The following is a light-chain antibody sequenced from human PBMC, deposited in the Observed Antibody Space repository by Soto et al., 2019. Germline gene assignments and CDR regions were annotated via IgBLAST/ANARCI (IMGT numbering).Light chain of an antibody. Sequence: EIVMTQSPATLSVSPGERATLSCRASQSVSSNFAWYQQKPGQTPKLLIYVASTRATGIPARFSGSGSGTEFTLTISSLQSEDFAVYYCQQYNVSPLTFGGGTKVEFK. V-gene: IGKV3-15*01. CDR1: QSVSSN. CDR3: QQYNVSPLT. J-gene: IGKJ4*01. CDR2: VAS.